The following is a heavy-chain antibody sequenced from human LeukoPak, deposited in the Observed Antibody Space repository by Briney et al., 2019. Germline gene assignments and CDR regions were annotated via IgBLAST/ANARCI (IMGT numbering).Heavy chain of an antibody. CDR3: AKDDYSNYGYFDY. D-gene: IGHD4-11*01. J-gene: IGHJ4*02. V-gene: IGHV3-30*18. CDR2: ISYDGSNK. Sequence: PGGSLRLSCAASGFTFSSYGMHWVRQAPGKGLEWVAVISYDGSNKYYADSVKGRFTISRDSSKNTLYLQMNSLRAEDTAVYYCAKDDYSNYGYFDYWGQGTLVTVSP. CDR1: GFTFSSYG.